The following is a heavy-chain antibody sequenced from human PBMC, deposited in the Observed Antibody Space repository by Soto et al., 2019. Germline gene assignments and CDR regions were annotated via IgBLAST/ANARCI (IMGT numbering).Heavy chain of an antibody. CDR2: INPSGGST. J-gene: IGHJ6*03. V-gene: IGHV1-46*03. CDR1: GYTFTSYY. CDR3: ASKGYDFWSGPPDYYYYMDV. Sequence: GASVKVSCKASGYTFTSYYMHWVRQAPGQGLEWMGIINPSGGSTSYAQKFQGRVTMTRDTSTSTVYMELSSLRSEDTAVYYCASKGYDFWSGPPDYYYYMDVWGKGTTVTVSS. D-gene: IGHD3-3*01.